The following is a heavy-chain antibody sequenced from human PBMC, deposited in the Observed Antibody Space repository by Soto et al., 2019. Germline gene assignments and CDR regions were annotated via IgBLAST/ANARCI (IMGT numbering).Heavy chain of an antibody. J-gene: IGHJ4*02. Sequence: TSETLSLTCAVYGGSFSGYYWGWIRQPPGKGLEWIGEMHHSGSTKYNPSLKSRVTISVDTSKNQLSLRLSSVTAADTAVYYCARVARGYSSSWFDNWGQGALVTVSS. D-gene: IGHD6-13*01. V-gene: IGHV4-34*01. CDR2: MHHSGST. CDR3: ARVARGYSSSWFDN. CDR1: GGSFSGYY.